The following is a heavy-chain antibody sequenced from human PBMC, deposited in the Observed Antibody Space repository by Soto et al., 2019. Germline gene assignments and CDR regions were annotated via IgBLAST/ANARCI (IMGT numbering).Heavy chain of an antibody. D-gene: IGHD6-6*01. J-gene: IGHJ6*02. CDR3: ARQLGVAARWACYYYGMDV. CDR1: GGSISSSKW. Sequence: SETLSLTCAVSGGSISSSKWWSWVRQPPGKGLEWIGEIYHSGSTNYNPSLKSRVTISVDKSKNQFSRKLSSVTAAYTAVYYCARQLGVAARWACYYYGMDVWGQGTTVTVSS. CDR2: IYHSGST. V-gene: IGHV4-4*02.